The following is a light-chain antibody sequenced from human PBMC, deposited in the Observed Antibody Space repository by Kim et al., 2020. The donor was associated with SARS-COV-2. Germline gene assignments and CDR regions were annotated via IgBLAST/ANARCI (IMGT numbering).Light chain of an antibody. CDR2: DAS. J-gene: IGKJ2*01. Sequence: EIVVTQSPATLSVSPGGSATLSCRASQNVRSNLAWYQQKPGQTPRLLIYDASTRATGIPARFSGSGSGTEFTLTISSLQSEDFAVYYCQQYNKWPLYTFGQGTKLEIK. CDR1: QNVRSN. CDR3: QQYNKWPLYT. V-gene: IGKV3-15*01.